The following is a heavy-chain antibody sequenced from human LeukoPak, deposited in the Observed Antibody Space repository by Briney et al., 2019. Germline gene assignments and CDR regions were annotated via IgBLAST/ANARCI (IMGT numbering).Heavy chain of an antibody. D-gene: IGHD4-11*01. J-gene: IGHJ3*02. CDR2: IYYSESA. CDR1: GGSISSYY. CDR3: ARDTTVSDAFDI. V-gene: IGHV4-59*01. Sequence: ASETLSLTCTVSGGSISSYYWSWIRQPPGKGLEWIGYIYYSESANYNPSLKSRVTISVDTSKKQFSLKLSSVTAADTAVYYCARDTTVSDAFDIWGQGTMVTVSS.